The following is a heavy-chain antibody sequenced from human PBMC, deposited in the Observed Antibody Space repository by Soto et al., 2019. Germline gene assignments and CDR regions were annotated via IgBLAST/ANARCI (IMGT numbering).Heavy chain of an antibody. Sequence: SETLSLTCTVSGASIRSTDYYWSWIRQAPGKGLESIGYVYYTGSTYYNPSLMSRLTISVDTSKNQFSLKLTSVTAAETAVYYCVRTAREGAVAPHWFDRWGQGTQVTVSS. CDR1: GASIRSTDYY. CDR3: VRTAREGAVAPHWFDR. J-gene: IGHJ5*02. V-gene: IGHV4-30-4*01. CDR2: VYYTGST. D-gene: IGHD2-21*02.